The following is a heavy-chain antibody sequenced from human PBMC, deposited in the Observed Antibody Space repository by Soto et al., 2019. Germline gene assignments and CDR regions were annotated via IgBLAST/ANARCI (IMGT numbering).Heavy chain of an antibody. CDR3: ATLPESNDYGDYGDAFDI. CDR2: ISSSSSYI. J-gene: IGHJ3*02. V-gene: IGHV3-21*01. D-gene: IGHD4-17*01. Sequence: GGSLRLSCAASGFTFSSYSMNWVRQAPGKGLEWVSSISSSSSYIYYADSVKGRFTISRDNAKNSLYLQMNSLRAEDTAVYYCATLPESNDYGDYGDAFDIWGQGTMVTVS. CDR1: GFTFSSYS.